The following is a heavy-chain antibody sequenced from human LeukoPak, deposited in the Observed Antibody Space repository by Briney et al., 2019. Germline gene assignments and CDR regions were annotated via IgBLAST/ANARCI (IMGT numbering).Heavy chain of an antibody. J-gene: IGHJ4*02. CDR3: ARASTVTTFDY. V-gene: IGHV4-30-2*01. Sequence: SETLSLTCAVSGGSISSGGYSWSWIRQPPGKGLEWIGYIYHSGSTYYNPSLKSRVTISVDRSKNQFSPKLSSVTAADTAVYYCARASTVTTFDYWGQGTLVTVSS. D-gene: IGHD4-17*01. CDR1: GGSISSGGYS. CDR2: IYHSGST.